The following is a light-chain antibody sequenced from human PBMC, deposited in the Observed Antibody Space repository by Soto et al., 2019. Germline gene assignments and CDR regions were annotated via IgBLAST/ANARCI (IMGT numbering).Light chain of an antibody. Sequence: LSVLASQSVSTYLAWYQQKPGQAPRLLIYDASNRAAGIPARFSFCASGRGFTISVCGLDTEDFPLYRCQLLRKWWCPFARGTKVDI. CDR3: QLLRKWWCP. V-gene: IGKV3-11*02. CDR1: QSVSTY. CDR2: DAS. J-gene: IGKJ1*01.